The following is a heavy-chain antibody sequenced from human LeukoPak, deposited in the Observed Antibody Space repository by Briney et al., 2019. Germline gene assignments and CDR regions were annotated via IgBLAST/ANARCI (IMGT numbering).Heavy chain of an antibody. Sequence: GGSLRLSCAASGFTFSSYSMNWVRQAPGKGLEGVSSISSSSSYIYYADSVKGRFTISRDNAKNSLYLQMNSLRAEDTAVYYCARERAVTGYVNYWGQGTLVTVSS. CDR3: ARERAVTGYVNY. J-gene: IGHJ4*02. V-gene: IGHV3-21*01. CDR1: GFTFSSYS. D-gene: IGHD3-9*01. CDR2: ISSSSSYI.